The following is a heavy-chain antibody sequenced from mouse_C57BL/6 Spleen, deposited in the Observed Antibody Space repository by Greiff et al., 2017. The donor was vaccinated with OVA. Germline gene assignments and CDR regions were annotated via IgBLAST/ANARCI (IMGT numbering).Heavy chain of an antibody. CDR2: ISSGGDYI. J-gene: IGHJ2*01. CDR3: TRVATGTGFDY. V-gene: IGHV5-9-1*02. D-gene: IGHD4-1*01. CDR1: GFTFSSYA. Sequence: DVMLVESGEGLVKPGGSLKLSCAASGFTFSSYAMSWVRQTPEKRLEWVAYISSGGDYIYYADTVKGRFTISRDNARNTLYLQMSSLKSEDTAMYYCTRVATGTGFDYWGQGTTLTVSS.